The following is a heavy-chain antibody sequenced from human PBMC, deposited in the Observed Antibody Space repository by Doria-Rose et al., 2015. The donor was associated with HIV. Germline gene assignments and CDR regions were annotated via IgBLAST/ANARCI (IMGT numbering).Heavy chain of an antibody. CDR1: GVSLSSPGMG. D-gene: IGHD6-13*01. V-gene: IGHV2-26*01. CDR2: IFSDDER. J-gene: IGHJ4*02. CDR3: ARIKSSRWYHKYYFDF. Sequence: SGPVLVKPTETPTLTCTVSGVSLSSPGMGVSWIRQPPGKALEWLANIFSDDERSYKASPKSRLTISRGTSKSQVVLTMTDVDPVDTATYYCARIKSSRWYHKYYFDFWGQGTLDIVSA.